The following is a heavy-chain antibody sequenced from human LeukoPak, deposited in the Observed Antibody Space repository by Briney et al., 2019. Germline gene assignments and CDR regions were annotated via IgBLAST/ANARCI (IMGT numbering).Heavy chain of an antibody. CDR2: IYYNGNT. CDR3: ASLYSSGWYLADY. J-gene: IGHJ4*02. D-gene: IGHD6-19*01. CDR1: DGSINSYY. V-gene: IGHV4-59*01. Sequence: SETLSLTCSVSDGSINSYYWNWIRRPPGKGLEWIGYIYYNGNTNYSPSLKSRVTMSVDTSKNLFSLKLSSVTAADTAVYYCASLYSSGWYLADYWGQGTLVTVSS.